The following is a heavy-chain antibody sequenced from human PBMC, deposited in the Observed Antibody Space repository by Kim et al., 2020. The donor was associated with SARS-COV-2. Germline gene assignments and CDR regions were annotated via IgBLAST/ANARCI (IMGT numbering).Heavy chain of an antibody. CDR2: IIPIFGTA. CDR3: AKGRAVVVVAALEDAFDI. CDR1: GGTFSSYA. V-gene: IGHV1-69*13. Sequence: SVKVSCKASGGTFSSYAIRWVRQAPGQGLEWMGGIIPIFGTANYAQKFQGRVTITADESTSTAHMELSSLRSEDTAVYYCAKGRAVVVVAALEDAFDIWGQGTMVTVSS. D-gene: IGHD2-15*01. J-gene: IGHJ3*02.